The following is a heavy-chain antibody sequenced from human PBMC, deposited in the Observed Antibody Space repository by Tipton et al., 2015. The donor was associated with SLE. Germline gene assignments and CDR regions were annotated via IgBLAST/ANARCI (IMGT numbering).Heavy chain of an antibody. Sequence: TLSLTCTVSGGSITSRYWSWIRQPPGKGLEWIAYISYSGSTNYNPSLKSRITISVDMSKNQFSLTLGSVTAADTAVYYCASGTLEWSHEPDYWGQGTLVTVSS. V-gene: IGHV4-59*11. CDR3: ASGTLEWSHEPDY. J-gene: IGHJ4*02. CDR2: ISYSGST. D-gene: IGHD3-3*01. CDR1: GGSITSRY.